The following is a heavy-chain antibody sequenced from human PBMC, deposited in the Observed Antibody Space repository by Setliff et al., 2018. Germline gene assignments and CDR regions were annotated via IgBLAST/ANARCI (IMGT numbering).Heavy chain of an antibody. D-gene: IGHD3-10*01. V-gene: IGHV1-69*04. CDR2: IIPILGIA. CDR3: ARDISLGKAAVWFGELKGWFDP. J-gene: IGHJ5*02. CDR1: GGTFSSYT. Sequence: SVKVSCKASGGTFSSYTISWVRQAPGQGLERMGRIIPILGIANYAQKFQGRVTITADKSTSTAYMELSSLRSEDTAVYYCARDISLGKAAVWFGELKGWFDPWGQGTLVTVSS.